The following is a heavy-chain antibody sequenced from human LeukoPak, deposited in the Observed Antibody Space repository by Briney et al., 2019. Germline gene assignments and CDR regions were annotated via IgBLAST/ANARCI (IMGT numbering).Heavy chain of an antibody. CDR1: GFTFSGYG. CDR3: AKDLRFGEFPANWFDP. Sequence: AGGSLRLSCAASGFTFSGYGMHWVRQAPGKGLEWVAVISYDGSNKYYADSVKGRFTISRDNSKNTLYLQMNSLRAEDTAVYYCAKDLRFGEFPANWFDPWGQGTLVTVSS. J-gene: IGHJ5*02. D-gene: IGHD3-10*01. V-gene: IGHV3-30*18. CDR2: ISYDGSNK.